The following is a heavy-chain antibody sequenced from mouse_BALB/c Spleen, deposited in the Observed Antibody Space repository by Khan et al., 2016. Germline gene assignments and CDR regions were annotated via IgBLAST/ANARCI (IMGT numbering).Heavy chain of an antibody. CDR2: INTYSGES. CDR1: GYTFTNYG. V-gene: IGHV9-3-1*01. Sequence: QIQLVQSGPELKRPGKTVKISCKASGYTFTNYGINWVKQAPGKGLKWMGWINTYSGESTYADDFQGRFAFSLETSANTAYLQFNNLKNEDTATXFCARYRYDYGSSRYVDVWGAGTTVTVSS. J-gene: IGHJ1*01. CDR3: ARYRYDYGSSRYVDV. D-gene: IGHD1-1*01.